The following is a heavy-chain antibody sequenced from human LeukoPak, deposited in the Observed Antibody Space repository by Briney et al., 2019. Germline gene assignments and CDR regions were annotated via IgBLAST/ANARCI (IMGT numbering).Heavy chain of an antibody. J-gene: IGHJ4*02. CDR2: IYSNGGT. CDR1: GSTVSTNQ. Sequence: GGSLRLSCAASGSTVSTNQMSWVRQAPGKGLEWVSLIYSNGGTHYVDSVKGRFTISRDNSKNTLYLQMDSLRAEDTAVYYCARGYGSDSHPGYWGQGTLVTVSS. D-gene: IGHD4-23*01. CDR3: ARGYGSDSHPGY. V-gene: IGHV3-53*01.